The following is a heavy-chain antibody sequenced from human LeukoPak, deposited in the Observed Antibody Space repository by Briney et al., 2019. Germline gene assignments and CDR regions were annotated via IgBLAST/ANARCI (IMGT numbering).Heavy chain of an antibody. J-gene: IGHJ6*02. CDR3: ARYCSGGSCPNGYGMDV. V-gene: IGHV1-46*01. D-gene: IGHD2-15*01. Sequence: ASVTVSFKASGYTFTSYYMHWVRQAPGQGLEWMGIINPSGGSTSYAQKFQGRVTKTRDTSTSTVYMELSSLRSEDTAVYYCARYCSGGSCPNGYGMDVWGQGTTVTVSS. CDR1: GYTFTSYY. CDR2: INPSGGST.